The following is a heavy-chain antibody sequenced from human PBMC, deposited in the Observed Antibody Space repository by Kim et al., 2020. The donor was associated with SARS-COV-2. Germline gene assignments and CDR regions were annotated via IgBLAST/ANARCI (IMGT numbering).Heavy chain of an antibody. V-gene: IGHV1-3*01. D-gene: IGHD3-10*01. J-gene: IGHJ6*02. CDR3: ASPGGRGATYYYYGMDV. Sequence: FQGRVTITRDTSASTAYMELSSLRSEDTAVYYCASPGGRGATYYYYGMDVWGQGTTVTVSS.